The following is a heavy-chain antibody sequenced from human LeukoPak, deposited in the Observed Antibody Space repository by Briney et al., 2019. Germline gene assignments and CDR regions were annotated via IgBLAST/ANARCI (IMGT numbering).Heavy chain of an antibody. CDR2: IYSRGST. V-gene: IGHV4-59*01. Sequence: SETLSLTCTVSGGSISSYYWSWIRQSPGKGLEWIGYIYSRGSTNYNTSLKSRVTISVDTSKNQFSLRLSSVTAADTAVYYCAREGPGYDYVWGSYRGPFDYWGQGTLVTVSS. CDR1: GGSISSYY. J-gene: IGHJ4*02. D-gene: IGHD3-16*02. CDR3: AREGPGYDYVWGSYRGPFDY.